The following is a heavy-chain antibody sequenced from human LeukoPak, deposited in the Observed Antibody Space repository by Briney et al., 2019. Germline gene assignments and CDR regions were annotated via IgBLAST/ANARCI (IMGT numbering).Heavy chain of an antibody. D-gene: IGHD6-13*01. Sequence: ASVKVSCKASGYTFTGYYMHWVRQAPGQGLEWMGWMNPNSGNTGYAQKFQGRVTMTRNTSISTAYMELSSLRSEDTAVYYCARNEPIAAAATWGQGTLVTVSS. V-gene: IGHV1-8*02. CDR1: GYTFTGYY. CDR2: MNPNSGNT. CDR3: ARNEPIAAAAT. J-gene: IGHJ4*02.